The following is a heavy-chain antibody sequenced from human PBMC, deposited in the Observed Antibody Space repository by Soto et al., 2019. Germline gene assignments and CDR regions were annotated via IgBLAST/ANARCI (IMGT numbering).Heavy chain of an antibody. Sequence: PCGSLGLSCAASGFTFSTSAIHWLLQAPGKGLEWVATINQDGSAQYYLDSLKGRFSISRDNAKNSLFLQMDDLRVEDTGVFYCARGTVTPVLAYVGQGTLVPVFS. D-gene: IGHD4-17*01. J-gene: IGHJ4*02. CDR1: GFTFSTSA. CDR3: ARGTVTPVLAY. CDR2: INQDGSAQ. V-gene: IGHV3-7*02.